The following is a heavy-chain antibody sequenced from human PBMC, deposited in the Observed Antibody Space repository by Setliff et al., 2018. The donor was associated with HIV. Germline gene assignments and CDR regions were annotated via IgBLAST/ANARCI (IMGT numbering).Heavy chain of an antibody. J-gene: IGHJ6*03. CDR1: GDSISSGSYF. CDR2: ISTTGST. Sequence: KPSETLSLTCTVSGDSISSGSYFWIWIRQPAGKGLEWIGHISTTGSTNYNPSLKSRVIMSVDTSRNQFSLKLSSVTAADTAVYYCARGHDNKYYYFYYMDVWGKGTTVTVSS. V-gene: IGHV4-61*09. CDR3: ARGHDNKYYYFYYMDV. D-gene: IGHD3-9*01.